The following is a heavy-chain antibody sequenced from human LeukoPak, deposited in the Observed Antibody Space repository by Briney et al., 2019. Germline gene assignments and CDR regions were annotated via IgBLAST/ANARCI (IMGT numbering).Heavy chain of an antibody. CDR2: ISAYNGNT. CDR1: GYTFTSYG. J-gene: IGHJ4*02. Sequence: ASVKVSCKASGYTFTSYGISWVRQAPGQGLEWMGWISAYNGNTNYAQKLQGRVTMTTDTSTSTAYMELRSLRSDDTAVYYWARLGLEYYYDSSGYYGFDYWGQGTLVTVSS. CDR3: ARLGLEYYYDSSGYYGFDY. D-gene: IGHD3-22*01. V-gene: IGHV1-18*01.